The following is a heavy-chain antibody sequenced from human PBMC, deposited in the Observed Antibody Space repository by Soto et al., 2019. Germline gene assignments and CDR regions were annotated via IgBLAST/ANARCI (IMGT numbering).Heavy chain of an antibody. J-gene: IGHJ3*02. CDR3: ARDFEVIRQHDAFDI. V-gene: IGHV3-48*01. CDR1: GFTFSSYS. Sequence: GGSLRLSCADSGFTFSSYSMIWVRQAPGKGLEWVSYISSSSSTIYYADSVKGRFTISRDNAKNSLYLQMNSLRAEDTAVYYWARDFEVIRQHDAFDIWGQGTMVTVSS. D-gene: IGHD3-10*01. CDR2: ISSSSSTI.